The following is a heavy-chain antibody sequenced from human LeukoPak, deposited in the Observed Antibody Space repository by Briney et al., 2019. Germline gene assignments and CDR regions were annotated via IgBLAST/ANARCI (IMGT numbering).Heavy chain of an antibody. D-gene: IGHD6-19*01. J-gene: IGHJ1*01. CDR3: ARNSIAVAGYFQH. V-gene: IGHV3-30-3*01. CDR1: GFXFSSYA. Sequence: PGRSLRLSCAASGFXFSSYAIHWVRQAPGKGLEWVAVISYDGSNKYYADSVKGRFTISRDNSKNTLYLQMNSLRAEDTAVYYCARNSIAVAGYFQHWGQGTLVTVSS. CDR2: ISYDGSNK.